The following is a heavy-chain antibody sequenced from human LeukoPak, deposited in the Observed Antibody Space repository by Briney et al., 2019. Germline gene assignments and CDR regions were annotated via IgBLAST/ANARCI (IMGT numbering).Heavy chain of an antibody. CDR2: INHSGST. Sequence: SETLSLTCAVYGGSFSGYYWSWIRQPPGKGLEWIGEINHSGSTNYNPSLKSRVTISVDTSKNQFSLKLSSVTAADTAVYYCARDRGTGWSTLLDHWGQGTVVIVSS. CDR3: ARDRGTGWSTLLDH. V-gene: IGHV4-34*01. J-gene: IGHJ4*02. D-gene: IGHD6-19*01. CDR1: GGSFSGYY.